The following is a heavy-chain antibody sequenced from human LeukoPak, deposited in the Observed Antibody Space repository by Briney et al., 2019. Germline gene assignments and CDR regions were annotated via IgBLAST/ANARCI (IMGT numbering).Heavy chain of an antibody. V-gene: IGHV4-4*07. CDR1: GGSISDHY. D-gene: IGHD6-19*01. CDR3: AIAVRYASGWSTPES. CDR2: IYSGGSA. J-gene: IGHJ5*02. Sequence: SETLFLTCTVSGGSISDHYWSWIGQPSGKGLEWIGRIYSGGSANYSPSLKSRVSMSVDTSNNYFSLNLTSVTAADTALYFCAIAVRYASGWSTPESWGQGILVTVSS.